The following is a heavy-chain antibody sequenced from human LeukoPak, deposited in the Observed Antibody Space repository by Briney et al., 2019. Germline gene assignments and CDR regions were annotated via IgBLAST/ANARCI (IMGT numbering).Heavy chain of an antibody. CDR3: AREAVTGIAAASIGFDP. CDR2: INHSGST. J-gene: IGHJ5*02. D-gene: IGHD6-13*01. Sequence: SETLSPTCAVYGGSFSGYYWSWIRQPPGKGLEWIGEINHSGSTNYNPSLKSRVTISVDTSKNQFSLKLSSVTAADTAVYYCAREAVTGIAAASIGFDPWGQGTLVTVSS. CDR1: GGSFSGYY. V-gene: IGHV4-34*01.